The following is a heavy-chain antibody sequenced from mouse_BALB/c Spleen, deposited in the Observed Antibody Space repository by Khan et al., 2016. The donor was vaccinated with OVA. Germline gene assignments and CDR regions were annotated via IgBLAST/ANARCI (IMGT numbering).Heavy chain of an antibody. V-gene: IGHV1S56*01. CDR3: TRDDYFVGDAMDD. D-gene: IGHD2-4*01. CDR1: GYTFTTYY. Sequence: QVQLQQSGPELVKPGASVWISCTASGYTFTTYYIHWVRQTPGQGLEWIGWIWPGDITDKINERLTGKATLTADKSSSQAYIHLSRLTSETSAGSFCTRDDYFVGDAMDDGGQGTSVTVSA. CDR2: IWPGDITD. J-gene: IGHJ4*01.